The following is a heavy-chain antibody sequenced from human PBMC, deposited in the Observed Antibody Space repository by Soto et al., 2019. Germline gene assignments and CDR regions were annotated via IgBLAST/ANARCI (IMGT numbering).Heavy chain of an antibody. J-gene: IGHJ2*01. D-gene: IGHD2-8*01. CDR1: GDSISSPVYY. CDR2: LSASGRT. Sequence: SETLSLTCTVSGDSISSPVYYWSWIRQPAGKGLESLGRLSASGRTNYSPSLQSRVTMSLDRSKNRFSLRLTSVSAADTAVYFCARGMGRYFDLWGRGTLVTVSS. CDR3: ARGMGRYFDL. V-gene: IGHV4-61*02.